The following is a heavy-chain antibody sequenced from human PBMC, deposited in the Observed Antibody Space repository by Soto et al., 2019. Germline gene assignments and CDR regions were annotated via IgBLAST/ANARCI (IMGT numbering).Heavy chain of an antibody. CDR1: GGSFSGYY. D-gene: IGHD2-8*02. V-gene: IGHV4-34*01. J-gene: IGHJ4*02. CDR2: INHSGST. CDR3: ARDKITGLFDY. Sequence: QVQLQQWGAGLLKPSETLSLTCAVYGGSFSGYYWTWIRQPPGTGLEWIGEINHSGSTNYNPSLKXRXTXSVXTSKNQFSLKLTSVPAADTAVYYCARDKITGLFDYWGQGTLVTVSS.